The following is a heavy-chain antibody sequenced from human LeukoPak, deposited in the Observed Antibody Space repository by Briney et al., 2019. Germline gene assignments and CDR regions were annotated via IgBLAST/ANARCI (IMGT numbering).Heavy chain of an antibody. CDR2: INPNSGGT. V-gene: IGHV1-2*02. J-gene: IGHJ4*02. D-gene: IGHD1-26*01. CDR3: ARDQAIVGATTFDY. CDR1: GYTFTGYY. Sequence: ASVKVSCKASGYTFTGYYMHWVRQAPGQGLEWMGWINPNSGGTNYAQKFQGRVTMTRDTSISTAYMELSRLRSEDTAVYYCARDQAIVGATTFDYWGQGTLVTVSS.